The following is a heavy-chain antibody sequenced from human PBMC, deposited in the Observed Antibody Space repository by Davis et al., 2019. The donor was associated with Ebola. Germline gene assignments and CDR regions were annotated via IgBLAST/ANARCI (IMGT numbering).Heavy chain of an antibody. J-gene: IGHJ6*02. Sequence: MPSETLSLTCTVSGGSISSSSYYWNWIRQPPGKGLEWIGYIYYSGSTNYNPSLKSRVTISVDTSKNQFSLKLSSVTAADTAVYYCARGPRSGSYAFYYYYGMDVWGQGTTVTVSS. D-gene: IGHD1-26*01. CDR2: IYYSGST. CDR1: GGSISSSSYY. V-gene: IGHV4-61*01. CDR3: ARGPRSGSYAFYYYYGMDV.